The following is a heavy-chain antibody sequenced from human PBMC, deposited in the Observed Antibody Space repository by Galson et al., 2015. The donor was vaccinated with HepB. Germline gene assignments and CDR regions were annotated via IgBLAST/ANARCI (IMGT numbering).Heavy chain of an antibody. Sequence: SLRLSCAASGFTFSSYSLNWVRQAPGKGLEWVSYISSSSTTIYYADSVKGRFTISRDNAKNSLYLQMNSLRDEDTAVYYCASSRTIFGVVTPDYWGQGTLVTGSS. CDR2: ISSSSTTI. CDR3: ASSRTIFGVVTPDY. V-gene: IGHV3-48*02. J-gene: IGHJ4*02. CDR1: GFTFSSYS. D-gene: IGHD3-3*01.